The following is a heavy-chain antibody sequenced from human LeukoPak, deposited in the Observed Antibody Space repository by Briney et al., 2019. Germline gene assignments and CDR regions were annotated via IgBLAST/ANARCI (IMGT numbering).Heavy chain of an antibody. D-gene: IGHD2-2*01. V-gene: IGHV5-51*01. J-gene: IGHJ4*02. CDR2: IYPGGSDT. CDR3: ARSSSTSHPSFDY. CDR1: GYSFTSYW. Sequence: GESLKISCKGSGYSFTSYWIGWVRPMPGKGLEWMGIIYPGGSDTRYSPSFQGQVTISADKSISTAYLQWSSLKASDTAMYYCARSSSTSHPSFDYWGQGTLVTVSS.